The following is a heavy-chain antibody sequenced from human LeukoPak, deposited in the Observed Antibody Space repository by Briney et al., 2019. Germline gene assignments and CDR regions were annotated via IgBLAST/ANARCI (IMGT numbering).Heavy chain of an antibody. CDR2: INHSGGT. J-gene: IGHJ4*02. D-gene: IGHD3-22*01. V-gene: IGHV4-34*01. CDR3: ARGGEEYYYDNSDFGGTDY. Sequence: SETLSLTCTVSGGSISSYYWSWIRQPPGKGLEWIGEINHSGGTTYNPSLTGRVTISLDTSKNQFSLKLSSVTAADTAVYYCARGGEEYYYDNSDFGGTDYWGQGTLVTVSS. CDR1: GGSISSYY.